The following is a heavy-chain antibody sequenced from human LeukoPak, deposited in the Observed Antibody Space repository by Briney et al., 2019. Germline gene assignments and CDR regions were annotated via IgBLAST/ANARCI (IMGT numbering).Heavy chain of an antibody. CDR2: IKQDGSEK. J-gene: IGHJ4*02. CDR3: ARDGDIVLMVYAIHSY. V-gene: IGHV3-7*01. CDR1: GFTFSSYW. D-gene: IGHD2-8*01. Sequence: PGGSLRLSCAASGFTFSSYWMSWVRQAPGKGLEWVANIKQDGSEKYYVDSVKGRFTISRDNAKNSLYLQMNSLRAEDTAVYYCARDGDIVLMVYAIHSYWGQGTLVTVSS.